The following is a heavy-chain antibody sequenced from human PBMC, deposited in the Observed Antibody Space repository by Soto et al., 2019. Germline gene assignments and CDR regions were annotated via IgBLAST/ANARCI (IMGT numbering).Heavy chain of an antibody. CDR2: IYHSGST. J-gene: IGHJ4*02. CDR3: ARATHSSGWYYCDY. V-gene: IGHV4-38-2*01. D-gene: IGHD6-19*01. CDR1: GYSISSGYY. Sequence: SETLSLTCAVSGYSISSGYYWGWIRQPPGKGLEWIGSIYHSGSTYYNPSLKSRVTISVDTSKNQFSLKLSSVTAADTAVYYGARATHSSGWYYCDYWGQGTLVNGSS.